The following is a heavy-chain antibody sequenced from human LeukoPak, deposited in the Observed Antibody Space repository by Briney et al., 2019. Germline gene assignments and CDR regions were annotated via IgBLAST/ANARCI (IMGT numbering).Heavy chain of an antibody. CDR2: ITGSSSFI. CDR1: GYILSGYN. J-gene: IGHJ5*02. D-gene: IGHD1-14*01. Sequence: GGSLRLSCAASGYILSGYNMNWVRQAPGQGLELVSSITGSSSFIYYSNSVKGRFTISRDNADNSVYLQMNSLRAEETAVYYYPAAPELPGWFDPWGQGTLVTVSS. V-gene: IGHV3-21*01. CDR3: PAAPELPGWFDP.